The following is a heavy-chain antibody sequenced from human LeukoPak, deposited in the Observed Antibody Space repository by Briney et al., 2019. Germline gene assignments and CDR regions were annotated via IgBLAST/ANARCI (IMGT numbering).Heavy chain of an antibody. Sequence: PSETLSLTCIVSAYSISSGYYWGWLRQPPGKGLEWIGSIYHSGSTYYNPSLKSRVTISTDTSKNQFSLRLNSVTPEDTAVYYCARHIYYSDSWGQGTLVTVSS. D-gene: IGHD2-21*01. CDR3: ARHIYYSDS. CDR2: IYHSGST. J-gene: IGHJ4*02. V-gene: IGHV4-38-2*02. CDR1: AYSISSGYY.